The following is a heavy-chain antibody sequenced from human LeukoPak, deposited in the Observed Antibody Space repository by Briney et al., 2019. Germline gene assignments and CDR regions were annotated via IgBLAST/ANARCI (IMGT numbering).Heavy chain of an antibody. D-gene: IGHD2-8*02. CDR3: ARLGYCTGGVCLPEHD. CDR1: GCSFSGYY. CDR2: INHSGST. Sequence: SETLSLTCAAYGCSFSGYYWSWIRQPPGKGLEWIGEINHSGSTNYNPYLKSRVDISVDTSKNQFSLKLSSVTAADTAVYYCARLGYCTGGVCLPEHDGGQGTLGTVS. V-gene: IGHV4-34*01. J-gene: IGHJ4*02.